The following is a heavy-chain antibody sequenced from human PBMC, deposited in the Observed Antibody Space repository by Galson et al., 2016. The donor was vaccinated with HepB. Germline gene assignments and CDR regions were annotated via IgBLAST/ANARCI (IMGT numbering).Heavy chain of an antibody. J-gene: IGHJ5*02. Sequence: SLRLSCAASGFTFSTFGMNWVRQAPGQGLEWVSYISSGSSPIHYADSVKSRFTISRDNAKNSLYLQMNSLRAEDTAVYYCARDGPYSSSVYNWFDPWGQGTLVTVSS. CDR2: ISSGSSPI. V-gene: IGHV3-48*04. D-gene: IGHD6-13*01. CDR3: ARDGPYSSSVYNWFDP. CDR1: GFTFSTFG.